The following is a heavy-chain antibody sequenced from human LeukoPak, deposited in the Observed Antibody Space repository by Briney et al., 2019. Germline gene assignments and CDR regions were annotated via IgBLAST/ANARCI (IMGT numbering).Heavy chain of an antibody. CDR2: ISSSGSTI. Sequence: GGSLRLSCAASGFTFSSYEMNWVRQAPGRGLEWVSYISSSGSTIYYAGSVKGRFTISRDNAKNSLYLQMNSLRAEDTAVYYCARGPSAVTTDYFDYWGQGTLVTVSS. CDR3: ARGPSAVTTDYFDY. V-gene: IGHV3-48*03. J-gene: IGHJ4*02. D-gene: IGHD4-11*01. CDR1: GFTFSSYE.